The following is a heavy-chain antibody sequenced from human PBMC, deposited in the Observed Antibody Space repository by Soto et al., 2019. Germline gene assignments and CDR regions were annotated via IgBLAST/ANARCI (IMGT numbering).Heavy chain of an antibody. J-gene: IGHJ5*02. V-gene: IGHV3-23*01. Sequence: PVGSLRLSCAASGFTFSSYAMSWVRQAPGKGLEWVSAISGSGGSTYYADSVKGRFTISRDNSKNTLYLQMNSLRAEDTAVYYCAKDHSSSWYHNWFDPWGQGTLVTVSS. CDR2: ISGSGGST. CDR3: AKDHSSSWYHNWFDP. CDR1: GFTFSSYA. D-gene: IGHD6-13*01.